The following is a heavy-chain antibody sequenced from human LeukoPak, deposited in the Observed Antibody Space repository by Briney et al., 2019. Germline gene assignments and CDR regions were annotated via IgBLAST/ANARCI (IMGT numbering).Heavy chain of an antibody. V-gene: IGHV1-18*01. J-gene: IGHJ6*02. CDR3: ARADVVVPAAYPRENYYYYGMDV. Sequence: ASVKVSCKASGYTFTSYGISWVRQAPGQGLEWMGWISAYNGNTNYAQKLQGRVTMTTDTSTSTAYMELRSLRSDDTAVYYCARADVVVPAAYPRENYYYYGMDVWGQGTTVTVSS. CDR2: ISAYNGNT. CDR1: GYTFTSYG. D-gene: IGHD2-2*01.